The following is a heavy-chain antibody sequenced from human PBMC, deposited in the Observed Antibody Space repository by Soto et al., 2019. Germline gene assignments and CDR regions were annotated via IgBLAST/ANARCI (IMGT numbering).Heavy chain of an antibody. D-gene: IGHD1-26*01. CDR1: GYGFSNYW. V-gene: IGHV5-51*01. CDR3: ARLPNLYSPYFDF. J-gene: IGHJ4*02. Sequence: PGESLKISCQTSGYGFSNYWIGWVRQMPGKGLEWMGILFPGDSDTKYSPSFQGHVTISVDKSITTAYLLFTSLKASDTAIYFCARLPNLYSPYFDFWGQGTLVTVSS. CDR2: LFPGDSDT.